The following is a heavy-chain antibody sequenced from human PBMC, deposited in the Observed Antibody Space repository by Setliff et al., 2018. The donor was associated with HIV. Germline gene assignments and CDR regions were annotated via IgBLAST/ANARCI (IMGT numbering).Heavy chain of an antibody. CDR2: IYYDGRT. CDR3: ARVGPRRDGYNFYLIDY. J-gene: IGHJ4*02. D-gene: IGHD5-12*01. Sequence: SETLSLTCTVSGGSIRTGAYYWGWIRQPPGKGLEWIGSIYYDGRTFYKPSLKSRLTISVDTSKNQFSLKLSSVTAADTAVYYCARVGPRRDGYNFYLIDYWGQGTLVTVSS. V-gene: IGHV4-39*07. CDR1: GGSIRTGAYY.